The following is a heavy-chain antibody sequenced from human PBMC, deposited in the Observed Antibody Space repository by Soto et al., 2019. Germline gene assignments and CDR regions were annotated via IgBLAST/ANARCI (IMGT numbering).Heavy chain of an antibody. CDR1: GYTFTGYY. D-gene: IGHD4-17*01. CDR2: INPNSGGT. J-gene: IGHJ5*02. CDR3: ARCYLLVTTRLWFDP. V-gene: IGHV1-2*02. Sequence: ASAKVSCKASGYTFTGYYMHWVRQAPGQGLEWMGWINPNSGGTNYAQKFQGRVTMTRDTSISTAYMELSRLRSDDTAVYYCARCYLLVTTRLWFDPWGQGTLVTVSS.